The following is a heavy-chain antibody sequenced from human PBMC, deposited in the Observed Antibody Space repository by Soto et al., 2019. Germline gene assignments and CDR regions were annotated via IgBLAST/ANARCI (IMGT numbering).Heavy chain of an antibody. CDR1: GGSFSGYY. V-gene: IGHV4-34*01. CDR2: INHSGST. Sequence: QVQLQQWGAGLLKPSETLSLTCAVYGGSFSGYYWSWIRQPPGKGLEWIGEINHSGSTNYNPSLKTRVTISVDTSKNQFTLKLSSVTAADTAVYYCAGATYGYGISWGQGTLVTVSS. CDR3: AGATYGYGIS. D-gene: IGHD5-18*01. J-gene: IGHJ4*02.